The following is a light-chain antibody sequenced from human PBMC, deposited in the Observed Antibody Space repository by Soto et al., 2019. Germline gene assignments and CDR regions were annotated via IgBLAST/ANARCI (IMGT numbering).Light chain of an antibody. V-gene: IGKV3-15*01. CDR1: QNVRSN. CDR3: QQYDNWPLS. Sequence: EIVMTQSPATLSVSPGERATLSCRASQNVRSNLAWYHQKPGQAPRLLISDASTRATGIPARFSGSGSGTEFTPTITSLQSEDFAVYYCQQYDNWPLSFGGGTRVEIK. J-gene: IGKJ4*01. CDR2: DAS.